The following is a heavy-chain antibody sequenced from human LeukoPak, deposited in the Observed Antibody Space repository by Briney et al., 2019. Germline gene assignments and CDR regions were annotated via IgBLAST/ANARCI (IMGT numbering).Heavy chain of an antibody. CDR2: IIPIFGTA. J-gene: IGHJ5*02. CDR1: GGTFSSYA. V-gene: IGHV1-69*13. CDR3: AREGCSGGSCSPGGNNWFDP. D-gene: IGHD2-15*01. Sequence: SVTVSCKASGGTFSSYAISWVRQAPGQGLEWMGGIIPIFGTANNAQKFQGRATITADDSTSTAYMELSSLRSEDTAVYYCAREGCSGGSCSPGGNNWFDPWGQGTLVTVSS.